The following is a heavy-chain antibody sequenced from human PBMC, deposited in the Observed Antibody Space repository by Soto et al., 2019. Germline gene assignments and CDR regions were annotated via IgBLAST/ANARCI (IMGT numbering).Heavy chain of an antibody. D-gene: IGHD4-4*01. V-gene: IGHV3-23*01. J-gene: IGHJ2*01. CDR3: AKDRMVTPYWYFDL. CDR1: GFTFSSYA. CDR2: ISGSGGST. Sequence: GESLKISCAASGFTFSSYAMSWVRQAPGKGLEWVSAISGSGGSTYYADSVKGRFTISRDNSKNTLYLQMNSLRAEDPAVYYCAKDRMVTPYWYFDLWGRGTLVTVSS.